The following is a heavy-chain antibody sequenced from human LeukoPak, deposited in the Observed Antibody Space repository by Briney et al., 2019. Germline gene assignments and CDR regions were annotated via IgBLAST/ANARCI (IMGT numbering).Heavy chain of an antibody. D-gene: IGHD2-15*01. Sequence: SETLSLTCTVSGGSISGYYWSWIRQPAGKGLEWIGRIYTSGSINYNPSLKSRVTMSVDTSKNQFSLKLTSVTAADTAVYYCARVSVVVTAFDIWGQGTMVTVSS. CDR2: IYTSGSI. V-gene: IGHV4-4*07. CDR3: ARVSVVVTAFDI. J-gene: IGHJ3*02. CDR1: GGSISGYY.